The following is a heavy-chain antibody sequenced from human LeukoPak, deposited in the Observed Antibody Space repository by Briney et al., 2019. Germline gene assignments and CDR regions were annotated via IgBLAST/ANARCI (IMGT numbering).Heavy chain of an antibody. J-gene: IGHJ4*02. CDR2: ISYDGSNK. Sequence: PGRSLRLSCAASGFTFSSYGMHWVRQAPGKGLEWVAVISYDGSNKYYADSVKGRFTISRDNSKNTLYLQMNGLRAEDTAVYYCARAGRPLDYWGQGTLVTVS. CDR1: GFTFSSYG. V-gene: IGHV3-30*03. CDR3: ARAGRPLDY.